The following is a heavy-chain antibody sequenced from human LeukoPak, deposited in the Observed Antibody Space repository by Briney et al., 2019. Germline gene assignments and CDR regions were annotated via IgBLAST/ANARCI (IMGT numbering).Heavy chain of an antibody. D-gene: IGHD4/OR15-4a*01. J-gene: IGHJ4*02. V-gene: IGHV3-21*01. CDR1: GFTFSNAW. CDR2: ISGSTSYI. CDR3: ARDPRVLKRSPLGYYFDY. Sequence: AGGSLRLSCAASGFTFSNAWMSWVRQAPGKGLEWVSSISGSTSYIYYADSVKGRFTISRDNAKNSLYLQMNSLRAEDTAAYYCARDPRVLKRSPLGYYFDYWGQGTLVTVSS.